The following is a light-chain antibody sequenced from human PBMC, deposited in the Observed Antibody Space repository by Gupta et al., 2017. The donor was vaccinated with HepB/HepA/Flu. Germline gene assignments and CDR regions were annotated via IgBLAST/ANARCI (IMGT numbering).Light chain of an antibody. Sequence: DIVLTYYPLSLPVTPGEPASISCRSSQSLLHKNGNNYFNWYLQKVGQSPQVLFRLGSSRACGVPGRFSGGGGGTDFTLNSRRVEDDDVGVYCCMQGRQTPSFGQGTKLEIK. J-gene: IGKJ2*01. CDR2: LGS. CDR3: MQGRQTPS. CDR1: QSLLHKNGNNY. V-gene: IGKV2-28*01.